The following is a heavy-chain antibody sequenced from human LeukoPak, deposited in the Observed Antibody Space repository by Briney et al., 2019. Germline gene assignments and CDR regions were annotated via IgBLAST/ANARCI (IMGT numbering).Heavy chain of an antibody. CDR3: ARGPLGIAAAHWFDP. CDR2: INHSGST. J-gene: IGHJ5*02. Sequence: SESLSLTCAVYGVSFSGYYWSWIRQPPGKGLEWIAEINHSGSTNYNASLKTRVTISVDTSKNHFSLKLSAVAAANTAVYSCARGPLGIAAAHWFDPGGQGTLVTVSS. CDR1: GVSFSGYY. V-gene: IGHV4-34*01. D-gene: IGHD6-13*01.